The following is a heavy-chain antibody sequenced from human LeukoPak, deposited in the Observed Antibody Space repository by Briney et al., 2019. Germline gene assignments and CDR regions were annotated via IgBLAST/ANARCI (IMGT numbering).Heavy chain of an antibody. D-gene: IGHD2-2*01. CDR3: AKDGHCSSTSFYPWSYYYYMDV. J-gene: IGHJ6*03. CDR1: GFTFSSYG. V-gene: IGHV3-30*18. Sequence: GGSLRLSCAASGFTFSSYGMHWVRQAPGKGLEWVAVISYDGSNKYYADSVKGRFTISRDNSKNTLYLQMNSLRAEDTAVYYCAKDGHCSSTSFYPWSYYYYMDVWGKGTTVTVSS. CDR2: ISYDGSNK.